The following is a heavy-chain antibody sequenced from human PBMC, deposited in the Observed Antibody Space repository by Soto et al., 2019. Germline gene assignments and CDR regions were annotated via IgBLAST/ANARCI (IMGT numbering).Heavy chain of an antibody. J-gene: IGHJ6*02. CDR3: ARQYWTRHGMDV. CDR2: IYPTDSDT. D-gene: IGHD2-15*01. CDR1: SSSSYY. Sequence: SSSSYYWGWIRQPPGKGLEWMGSIYPTDSDTRYSPSFQGQVTISADKSISTAYLQWTSLKASDTAMYYCARQYWTRHGMDVWGQGTTVTVSS. V-gene: IGHV5-51*01.